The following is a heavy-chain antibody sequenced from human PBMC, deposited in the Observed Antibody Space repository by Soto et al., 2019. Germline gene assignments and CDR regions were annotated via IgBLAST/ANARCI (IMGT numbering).Heavy chain of an antibody. D-gene: IGHD5-12*01. V-gene: IGHV4-30-2*01. CDR1: GGSISSGGYS. CDR2: IYHSGST. J-gene: IGHJ4*01. CDR3: AAGGGLPRYY. Sequence: QLQLQESGSGLVKPSQTLSLTCAVSGGSISSGGYSWSWIRQPPGKGLEWIGYIYHSGSTYYNPSIKGRVTRSVDRAKNQFSLKLSSVTAADTAVYYWAAGGGLPRYYWGQGTLVTVSS.